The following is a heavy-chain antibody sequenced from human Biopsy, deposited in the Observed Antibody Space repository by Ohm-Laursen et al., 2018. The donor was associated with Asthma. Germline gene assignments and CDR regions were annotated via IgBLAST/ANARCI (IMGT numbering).Heavy chain of an antibody. CDR2: IYYDGSRK. Sequence: SLRLSCTAFGFTFSRHAPHWVRQAPGKGLEWVAGIYYDGSRKYYTDSVEGRFTISRDNSRNTLHLQMNSLRAEDTAVYFCAKEVFPGWELRRGPDSWGQGTLVTVSS. V-gene: IGHV3-30*18. CDR1: GFTFSRHA. D-gene: IGHD1-26*01. CDR3: AKEVFPGWELRRGPDS. J-gene: IGHJ4*02.